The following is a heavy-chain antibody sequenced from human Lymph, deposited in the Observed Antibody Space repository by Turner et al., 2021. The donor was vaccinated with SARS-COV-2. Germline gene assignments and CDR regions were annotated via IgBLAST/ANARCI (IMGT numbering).Heavy chain of an antibody. J-gene: IGHJ5*02. CDR3: ARGRLDSFGGGYYSWFDP. Sequence: VQPVQSWSEVRMPGASVKVAGTGSAATFSSYSINWVRPAPGQGLEWVRRIIPILGIANYAKKFQGRVKITADKSTGTAYMELSSLRSEETAVYYCARGRLDSFGGGYYSWFDPWGQGTLVTVSS. CDR2: IIPILGIA. D-gene: IGHD1-26*01. V-gene: IGHV1-69*04. CDR1: AATFSSYS.